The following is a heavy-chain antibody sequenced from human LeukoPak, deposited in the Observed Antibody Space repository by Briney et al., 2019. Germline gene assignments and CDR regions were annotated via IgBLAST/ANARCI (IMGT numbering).Heavy chain of an antibody. CDR3: ARSRGSYGYLFQV. V-gene: IGHV4-59*01. D-gene: IGHD3-16*01. Sequence: PSETLSLTCTVSGGSISSYYWSWLRQPPGKGLEWIGYIYYSGSTNYNPSLKSRVTISVDTSKNQFSLKLSSVTAADTAVYYCARSRGSYGYLFQVWGQGTLVTVSS. J-gene: IGHJ4*02. CDR2: IYYSGST. CDR1: GGSISSYY.